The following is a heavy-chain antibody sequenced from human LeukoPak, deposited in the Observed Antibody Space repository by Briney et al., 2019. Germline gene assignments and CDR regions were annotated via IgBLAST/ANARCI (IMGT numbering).Heavy chain of an antibody. D-gene: IGHD2-15*01. CDR2: IYYSGST. CDR1: GFTFSDYY. CDR3: ARGLVVRNAFDI. J-gene: IGHJ3*02. Sequence: GSLRLSCAASGFTFSDYYMNWIRQAPGKGLEWIGSIYYSGSTYYNPSLKSRVTISVDTSKNQFSLKLSSVTAADTAVYYCARGLVVRNAFDIWGQGTMVTVSS. V-gene: IGHV4-38-2*01.